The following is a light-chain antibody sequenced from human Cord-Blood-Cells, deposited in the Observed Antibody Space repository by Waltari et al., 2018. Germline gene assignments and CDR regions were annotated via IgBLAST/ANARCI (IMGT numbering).Light chain of an antibody. CDR3: QQSYSTPWT. CDR1: QRISSY. V-gene: IGKV1-39*01. Sequence: DIQMTQSPSSLPASVGDSVTITCRARQRISSYLNWYQQKPGKAPKILIYAASSLQSGVPSRFSGSGAGTDFTLTISSLQPEDFATYYCQQSYSTPWTFGQGTKVEIK. CDR2: AAS. J-gene: IGKJ1*01.